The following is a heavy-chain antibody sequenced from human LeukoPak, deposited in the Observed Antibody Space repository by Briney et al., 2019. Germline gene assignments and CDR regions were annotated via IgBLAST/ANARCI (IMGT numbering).Heavy chain of an antibody. Sequence: ASVKVSCKVSGYTLTELSMHWVRQAPGKGLEWMGGFDPEDGETIYAQKFQGRVTMTEDTSTDTAYMELSSLRSEDTAVYYCATDIPSITMVRGVNWFDPWGQGTLVTVSS. V-gene: IGHV1-24*01. CDR2: FDPEDGET. J-gene: IGHJ5*02. CDR1: GYTLTELS. D-gene: IGHD3-10*01. CDR3: ATDIPSITMVRGVNWFDP.